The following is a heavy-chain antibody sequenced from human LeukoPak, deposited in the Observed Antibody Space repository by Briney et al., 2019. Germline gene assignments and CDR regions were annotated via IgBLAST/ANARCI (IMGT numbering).Heavy chain of an antibody. V-gene: IGHV1-24*01. CDR2: FDPEDGET. CDR1: GYTLSELY. J-gene: IGHJ3*02. Sequence: ASVKVSCKVSGYTLSELYMHWVRQPPRKGLEWMGGFDPEDGETTYAQKFQGRVTVTEDTSTDTAYMELSSLRSEDTAVYYCATESPITMIVVVSRVDAFDIWGQGTMVTVSS. CDR3: ATESPITMIVVVSRVDAFDI. D-gene: IGHD3-22*01.